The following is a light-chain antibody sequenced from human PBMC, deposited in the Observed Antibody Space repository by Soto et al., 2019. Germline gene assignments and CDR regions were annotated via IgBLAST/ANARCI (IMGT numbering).Light chain of an antibody. Sequence: EIVMTQSPATLSVSPGERATLSCRASQSVSSNLAWYQQKPGQAPRLLIYGASTRATGIPARFSGSGSGTEFTITISSLQSEDFAVYYCQQYNIWPPWTFGQGTKVEIK. CDR1: QSVSSN. CDR2: GAS. CDR3: QQYNIWPPWT. V-gene: IGKV3-15*01. J-gene: IGKJ1*01.